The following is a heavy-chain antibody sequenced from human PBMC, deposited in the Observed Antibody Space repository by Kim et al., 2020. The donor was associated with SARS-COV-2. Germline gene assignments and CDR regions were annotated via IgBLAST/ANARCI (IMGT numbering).Heavy chain of an antibody. CDR3: ARDRSSSVVADV. V-gene: IGHV3-49*03. J-gene: IGHJ6*02. Sequence: GGSLRLSCSASGFTFDDYALTWYRQAPGQRLEWVGFVRTKTYRATTRYAASVEGRFTISRDDSNSIAYLQMDSLKIEDTAVYYCARDRSSSVVADVWGQGTTVTVSS. CDR2: VRTKTYRATT. CDR1: GFTFDDYA. D-gene: IGHD2-15*01.